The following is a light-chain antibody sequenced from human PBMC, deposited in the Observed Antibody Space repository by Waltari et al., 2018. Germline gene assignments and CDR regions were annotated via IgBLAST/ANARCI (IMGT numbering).Light chain of an antibody. Sequence: QSVLTQPPSVSAAPGPRVTISCSGGSSNLGHNYVSWSRQFPGTAPKLLIYENTERPSGIPGRFSGSKSGTSATLDITGLQAGDEADYYCGTWDSSLSGAVFGGGTHLTVL. CDR1: SSNLGHNY. J-gene: IGLJ7*01. CDR2: ENT. CDR3: GTWDSSLSGAV. V-gene: IGLV1-51*02.